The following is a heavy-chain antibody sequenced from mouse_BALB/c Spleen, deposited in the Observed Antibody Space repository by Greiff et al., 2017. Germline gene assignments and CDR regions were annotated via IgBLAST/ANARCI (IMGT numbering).Heavy chain of an antibody. V-gene: IGHV1-69*02. Sequence: QVQLQQPGAELVRPGASVKLSCKASGYTFTSYWINWVKQRPGQGLEWIGNIYPSDSYTNYNQKFKDKATLTVDKSSSTAYMQLSSPTSEDSAVYYCTTGTYFDYWGQGTTLTVSS. CDR3: TTGTYFDY. J-gene: IGHJ2*01. CDR1: GYTFTSYW. CDR2: IYPSDSYT. D-gene: IGHD4-1*01.